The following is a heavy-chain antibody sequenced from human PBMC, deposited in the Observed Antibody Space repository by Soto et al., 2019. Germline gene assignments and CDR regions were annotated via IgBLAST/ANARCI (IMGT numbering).Heavy chain of an antibody. J-gene: IGHJ4*02. V-gene: IGHV3-23*01. CDR2: ISGSGGST. Sequence: EVQLLESGGGLVQPGGSLRLSCAASGFTFSSYAMSWVRQAPGKGLEWVSAISGSGGSTYYADSVKGRFTISRDNSKNTLYLQMNSLRAEYTAVYYCAYYMLDYDFWSGSTTWGYWGQGTLVTVSS. D-gene: IGHD3-3*01. CDR3: AYYMLDYDFWSGSTTWGY. CDR1: GFTFSSYA.